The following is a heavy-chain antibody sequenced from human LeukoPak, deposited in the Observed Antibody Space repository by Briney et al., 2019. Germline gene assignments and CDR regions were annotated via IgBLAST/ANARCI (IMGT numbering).Heavy chain of an antibody. Sequence: SETLSLTCTVSGGSVSGDNWSWIREPPGGRLGCVGDVYYSGSTNYNPSLKSRVTISVDTSKNQFSLTLSSVTAADTAVYYCARAHYGSGSSKFDNWGQGTLVTVSS. CDR3: ARAHYGSGSSKFDN. CDR1: GGSVSGDN. V-gene: IGHV4-59*02. J-gene: IGHJ4*02. CDR2: VYYSGST. D-gene: IGHD3-10*01.